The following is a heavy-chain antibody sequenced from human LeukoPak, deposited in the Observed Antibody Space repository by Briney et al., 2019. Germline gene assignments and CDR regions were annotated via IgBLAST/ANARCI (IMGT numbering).Heavy chain of an antibody. Sequence: PGGSLRLSCAASGFNLTNYGMHWVRQVPGKGLEWVAVMSHEGSDKYYADSVKGRFTISRDSVKNTLYVQMNSLRVEDTAIYYCAIGPDYGSTASWGQGTLVTVSS. CDR2: MSHEGSDK. J-gene: IGHJ4*02. V-gene: IGHV3-30*03. CDR3: AIGPDYGSTAS. CDR1: GFNLTNYG. D-gene: IGHD3-10*01.